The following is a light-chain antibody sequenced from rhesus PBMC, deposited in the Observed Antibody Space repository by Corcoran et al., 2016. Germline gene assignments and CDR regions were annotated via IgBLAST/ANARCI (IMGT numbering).Light chain of an antibody. CDR1: QDISNS. J-gene: IGKJ3*01. CDR2: AVS. Sequence: DIQMSQSPSSLSASVGDKVTITCRASQDISNSLAWYQQNPGKAPKLLMYAVSTLEAGVPSRFRGSRSGPYFILTLNSLQPEDFATYFGQQGYTTPFTFGPGTKLEIK. V-gene: IGKV1-33*02. CDR3: QQGYTTPFT.